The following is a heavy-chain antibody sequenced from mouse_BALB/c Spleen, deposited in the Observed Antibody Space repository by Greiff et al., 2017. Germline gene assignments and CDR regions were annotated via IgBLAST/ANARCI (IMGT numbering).Heavy chain of an antibody. J-gene: IGHJ3*01. Sequence: EVQLVESGPGLVKPSQSLSLTCTVTGYSITSDYAWNWIRQFPGNKLEWMGYISYSGSTSYNPSLKSRISITRDTSKNQFFLQLNSVTTEDTATYYCARGGYYDYDEAWFAYWGQGTLVTVSA. V-gene: IGHV3-2*02. CDR1: GYSITSDYA. CDR3: ARGGYYDYDEAWFAY. CDR2: ISYSGST. D-gene: IGHD2-4*01.